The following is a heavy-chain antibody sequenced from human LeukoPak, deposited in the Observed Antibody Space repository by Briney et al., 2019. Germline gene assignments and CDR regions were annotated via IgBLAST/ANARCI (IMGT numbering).Heavy chain of an antibody. V-gene: IGHV3-64D*09. D-gene: IGHD5-24*01. CDR2: ISSDGVKT. Sequence: TGGSLRLSCSVSGFTFSAYAMHWVRRAPGRGLQYVSSISSDGVKTYYADSVKGRFTISRDNSKNTLYLQMSSLRLEDTAVYYCVKDRWVDYWGQGVLVTVSS. J-gene: IGHJ4*02. CDR1: GFTFSAYA. CDR3: VKDRWVDY.